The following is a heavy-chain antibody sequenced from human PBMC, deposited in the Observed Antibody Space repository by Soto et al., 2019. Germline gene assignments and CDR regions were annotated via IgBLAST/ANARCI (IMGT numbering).Heavy chain of an antibody. CDR2: IYYSGST. CDR3: ASLMSGIAVTAFDC. Sequence: PSETLSLTCTVSGGSISSSSYYWGWIRQPPGKGLEWIGSIYYSGSTYYNPSLKSRVTISVDTSKNQFSLKLSSATAADTAVYYFASLMSGIAVTAFDCWGQGTLVTVFS. V-gene: IGHV4-39*01. J-gene: IGHJ4*02. CDR1: GGSISSSSYY. D-gene: IGHD2-21*02.